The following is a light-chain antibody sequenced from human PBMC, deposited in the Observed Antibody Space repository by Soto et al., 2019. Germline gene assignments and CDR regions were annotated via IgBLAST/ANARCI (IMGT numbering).Light chain of an antibody. CDR1: QSVSSTY. J-gene: IGKJ1*01. Sequence: EIVLTQSPATLSLSPGERATLSCRASQSVSSTYLIWYQQKPGQAPRLLIYGASSRAAGVPGRFSGGGSGTDFTLTISRLEPEDFAVYYRQHLVNSLTWTFGQGTKVDIK. V-gene: IGKV3-20*01. CDR2: GAS. CDR3: QHLVNSLTWT.